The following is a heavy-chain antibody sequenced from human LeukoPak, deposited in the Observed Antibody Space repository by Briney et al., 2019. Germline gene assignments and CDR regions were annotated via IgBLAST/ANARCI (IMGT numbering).Heavy chain of an antibody. CDR1: GGTLSSYA. CDR3: ASCPRIAAAGTRCLFWFDP. D-gene: IGHD6-13*01. V-gene: IGHV1-69*05. J-gene: IGHJ5*02. Sequence: ASVKVSCKASGGTLSSYAISWVRQAPGQGLEWMGGIIPIFGTANYAQKFQGRVTITTDESTSTAYMELSSLRSEDTAVYYCASCPRIAAAGTRCLFWFDPWGQGTLVTVSS. CDR2: IIPIFGTA.